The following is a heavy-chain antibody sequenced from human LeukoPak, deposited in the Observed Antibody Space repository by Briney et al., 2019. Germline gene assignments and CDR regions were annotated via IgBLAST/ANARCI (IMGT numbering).Heavy chain of an antibody. V-gene: IGHV1-3*01. J-gene: IGHJ4*02. CDR1: GYTFSGYA. CDR2: INAGNGHT. D-gene: IGHD5-24*01. CDR3: ARGIWSATRVDYYLDN. Sequence: ASVKVSCKASGYTFSGYAIHRLRQAPGQRFEWMGWINAGNGHTKYSQNFQGRVTITRDSSANIVYMDVSSLTSEDTAVYYCARGIWSATRVDYYLDNWGRGTLVTVSS.